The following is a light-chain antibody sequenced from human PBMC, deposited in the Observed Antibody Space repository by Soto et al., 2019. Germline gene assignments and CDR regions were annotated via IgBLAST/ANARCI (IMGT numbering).Light chain of an antibody. CDR3: QQLNSYPYT. J-gene: IGKJ2*01. V-gene: IGKV1-9*01. CDR2: AAS. Sequence: IQLTQSPSSLSASVGDRVTITCRASQGISSYLAWYQQKPGKAPNLLIYAASTLQSGVPSRFSGSGSGTDFTLTISSPQPEDFATYYCQQLNSYPYTFGQGTKLEIK. CDR1: QGISSY.